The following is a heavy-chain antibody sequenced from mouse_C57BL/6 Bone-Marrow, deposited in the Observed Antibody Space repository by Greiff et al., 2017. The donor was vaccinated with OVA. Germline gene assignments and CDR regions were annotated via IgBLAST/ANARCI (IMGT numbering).Heavy chain of an antibody. J-gene: IGHJ4*01. Sequence: EVKLVESGGGLVQPGGSLKLSCAASGFTFSDYGMAWVRQAPRKGPEWVAFISNLAYSIYYADTVTGRFTISRENAKNTLYLEMSSLRSEDTAMDYCARHSTLSTGFYAKDYWGQGTSVTVSS. CDR2: ISNLAYSI. CDR1: GFTFSDYG. CDR3: ARHSTLSTGFYAKDY. D-gene: IGHD4-1*02. V-gene: IGHV5-15*04.